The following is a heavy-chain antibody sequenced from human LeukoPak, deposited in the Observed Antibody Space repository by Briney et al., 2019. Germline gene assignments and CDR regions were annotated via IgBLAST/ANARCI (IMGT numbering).Heavy chain of an antibody. Sequence: PSETLSLTCTVSGGSISSGSYYWSWIRQPAGEGLEWIGRIYTSGSTNYNPSLKSRVTISVDTSKNQFSLKLSSVTAADTAVYYCARESYYYDSSGSDYWGQGTLVTVSS. D-gene: IGHD3-22*01. J-gene: IGHJ4*02. CDR2: IYTSGST. CDR1: GGSISSGSYY. CDR3: ARESYYYDSSGSDY. V-gene: IGHV4-61*02.